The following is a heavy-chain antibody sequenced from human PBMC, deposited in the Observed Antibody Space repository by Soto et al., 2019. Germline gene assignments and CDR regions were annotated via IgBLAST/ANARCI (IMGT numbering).Heavy chain of an antibody. Sequence: GASVKVSCKASGYTFNSYGISWVRQAPGQGVERMGWISAYNGNTNYAQKLQGRVTMTTDTSTSAAYMELRSLRCDDTAVYYWARASERTYWFDPWGQGTRVTVS. D-gene: IGHD2-21*01. CDR2: ISAYNGNT. V-gene: IGHV1-18*01. CDR1: GYTFNSYG. J-gene: IGHJ5*02. CDR3: ARASERTYWFDP.